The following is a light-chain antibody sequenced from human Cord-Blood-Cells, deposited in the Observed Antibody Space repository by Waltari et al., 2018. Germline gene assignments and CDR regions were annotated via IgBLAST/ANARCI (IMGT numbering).Light chain of an antibody. Sequence: QSALTQPASVSGSPGQSITISCTGTSSDVGSYNLVSWYQQHPGKAPKLMIYEGSKRPSGVSKRFSVSKPGNTAALTISGLQAEDEADYYCCSYAGSSTFNWVFGGGTKLTVL. CDR3: CSYAGSSTFNWV. CDR2: EGS. CDR1: SSDVGSYNL. J-gene: IGLJ3*02. V-gene: IGLV2-23*03.